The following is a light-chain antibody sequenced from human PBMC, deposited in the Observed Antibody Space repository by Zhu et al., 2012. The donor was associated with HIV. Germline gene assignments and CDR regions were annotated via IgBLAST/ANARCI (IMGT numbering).Light chain of an antibody. CDR2: GAS. Sequence: EIVMTQSPATLAVSPGERATLSCRASESIKNNLAWYQQKPGQAPRLLIRGASDRASGVPHRFSGSGSGTDFTLTISRLEPEDFAVYYCHQYDRSWTFGQGTKVEIK. J-gene: IGKJ1*01. CDR1: ESIKNN. V-gene: IGKV3D-15*01. CDR3: HQYDRSWT.